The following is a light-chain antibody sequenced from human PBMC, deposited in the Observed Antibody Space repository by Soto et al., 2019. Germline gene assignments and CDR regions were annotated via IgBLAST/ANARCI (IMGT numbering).Light chain of an antibody. CDR1: SGYSNYK. J-gene: IGLJ2*01. Sequence: QTVVTQPPSASASLGASVILTCTLSSGYSNYKVDWYQQRPGKGPRFVMRVGTGGIVGSKGDGIPDRFSVLGSGLNRYLTIKNIQEEDESDYHCGADHGSGSNFVVVFGGGTKLTVL. V-gene: IGLV9-49*01. CDR3: GADHGSGSNFVVV. CDR2: VGTGGIVG.